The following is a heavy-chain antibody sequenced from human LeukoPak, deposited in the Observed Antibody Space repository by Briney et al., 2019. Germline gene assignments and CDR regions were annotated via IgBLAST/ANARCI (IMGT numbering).Heavy chain of an antibody. CDR3: ARDVFLMAIVVVVAARGNP. J-gene: IGHJ5*02. CDR2: IKQDGSET. CDR1: GFTFSSYG. D-gene: IGHD2-15*01. Sequence: AGGSLRLSCAASGFTFSSYGMNWVRQAPGKGLELVANIKQDGSETYYVDSVKGRFTISRDNAKNSLYLQMNSLRAEDTAVYYCARDVFLMAIVVVVAARGNPWGQGTLVTVSS. V-gene: IGHV3-7*03.